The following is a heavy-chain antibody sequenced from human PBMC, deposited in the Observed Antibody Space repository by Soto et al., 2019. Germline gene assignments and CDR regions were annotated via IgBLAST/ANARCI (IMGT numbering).Heavy chain of an antibody. J-gene: IGHJ5*02. CDR1: GYTFATYA. CDR3: ARRYKSAGWLDT. Sequence: QVQLVQSGAEVKKPGASVKVSCKASGYTFATYAIHWVRQAPGEGLEGMGWINPATGNTEYSEKFQDRVTLTRAKSATTAYMELRGLRFEDTAVYDCARRYKSAGWLDTWGQGTLVTVSS. CDR2: INPATGNT. D-gene: IGHD1-20*01. V-gene: IGHV1-3*01.